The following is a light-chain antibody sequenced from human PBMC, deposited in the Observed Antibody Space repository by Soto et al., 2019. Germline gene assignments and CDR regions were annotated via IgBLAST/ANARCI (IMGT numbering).Light chain of an antibody. CDR3: TSYSRSTVLV. V-gene: IGLV2-14*01. Sequence: QSALTQPASVSGSPGQSITISCTGTSSDIGGYKYVSWYQQHPGKAPKLIIFEVSNRPSGVSDRFSGSHSGNTASLTISGLQAEDEAAYYCTSYSRSTVLVFGVGTKVTVL. J-gene: IGLJ3*02. CDR2: EVS. CDR1: SSDIGGYKY.